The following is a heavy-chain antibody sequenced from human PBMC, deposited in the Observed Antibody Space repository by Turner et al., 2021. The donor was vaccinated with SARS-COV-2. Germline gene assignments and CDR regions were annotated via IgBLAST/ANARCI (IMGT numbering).Heavy chain of an antibody. V-gene: IGHV3-23*01. J-gene: IGHJ4*02. Sequence: EVQLLVTGGGLVQPGGSLRLSCAASGFTFSSYAMSWVRQGPGKGLEWVTAISGSGGSTYYADSVKGRFTISRDNSKNTLYLQMNSLRAEDTAVYYCAKDVGTIFGVVIDDYWGQGTLVTVSS. CDR2: ISGSGGST. D-gene: IGHD3-3*01. CDR3: AKDVGTIFGVVIDDY. CDR1: GFTFSSYA.